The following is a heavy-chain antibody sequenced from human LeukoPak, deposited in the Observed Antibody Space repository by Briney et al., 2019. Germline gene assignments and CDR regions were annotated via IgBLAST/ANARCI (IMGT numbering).Heavy chain of an antibody. J-gene: IGHJ4*02. Sequence: GGSLRLSCAASGFTFSYYSMNWVRQAPGKGLEWVSYISSSSSSIYYADSVKGRFTISRDNAKNSLYLQMNSLRAEDTAVYYCARDLDGYNDYWGQGTLVSVSS. CDR3: ARDLDGYNDY. D-gene: IGHD5-24*01. V-gene: IGHV3-48*04. CDR2: ISSSSSSI. CDR1: GFTFSYYS.